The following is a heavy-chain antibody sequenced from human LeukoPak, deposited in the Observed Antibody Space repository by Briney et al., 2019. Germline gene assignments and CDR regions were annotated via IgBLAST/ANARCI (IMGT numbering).Heavy chain of an antibody. D-gene: IGHD5-24*01. CDR2: IYSGGST. CDR1: GFTVSSNY. CDR3: ARDVDGSPPDAFDI. V-gene: IGHV3-53*01. Sequence: GGSLRLSCAASGFTVSSNYMSWVRQAPGKGLEWVSVIYSGGSTYYADSVKGRFTISRDNSKNTLYLQMNSLRAEDTAVYYCARDVDGSPPDAFDIWGQGTMVTVSS. J-gene: IGHJ3*02.